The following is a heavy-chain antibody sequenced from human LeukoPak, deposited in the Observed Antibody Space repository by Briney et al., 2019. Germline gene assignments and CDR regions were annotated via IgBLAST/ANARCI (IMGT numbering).Heavy chain of an antibody. V-gene: IGHV1-8*01. Sequence: ASVRVSCKASGYTFTSYDINWVRQTPGQGLEWMGWMNPNSGNTGYAQKFQGRVTMGRGTSISAAYMGLSSLRSDDTAVYYCVRGAGSLFTSYYLDVWGKGTTVTVSS. D-gene: IGHD3-16*01. CDR1: GYTFTSYD. CDR2: MNPNSGNT. J-gene: IGHJ6*03. CDR3: VRGAGSLFTSYYLDV.